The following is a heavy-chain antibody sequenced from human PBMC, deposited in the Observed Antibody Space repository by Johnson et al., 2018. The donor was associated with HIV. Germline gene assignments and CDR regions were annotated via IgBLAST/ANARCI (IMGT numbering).Heavy chain of an antibody. Sequence: EVQLVESGGGVVRPGGSLRLSCAASGFTFDDYGMSWVRQAPGTGLAWGAGINWNGGSTGYAESVKGRITISRDNAKNSLYLQMNSLRAEDTALYYCARDSGSSGRADAFDIWGQGTMVTVSS. J-gene: IGHJ3*02. V-gene: IGHV3-20*04. CDR2: INWNGGST. CDR1: GFTFDDYG. CDR3: ARDSGSSGRADAFDI. D-gene: IGHD1-26*01.